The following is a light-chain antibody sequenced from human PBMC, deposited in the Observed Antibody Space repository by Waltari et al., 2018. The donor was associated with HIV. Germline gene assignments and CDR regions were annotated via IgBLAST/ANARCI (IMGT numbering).Light chain of an antibody. V-gene: IGLV1-47*01. J-gene: IGLJ1*01. CDR1: SSNIGRNY. CDR3: ATWNDSMSGYV. Sequence: QSVLPQPPSASGTPGPRVTISCSGSSSNIGRNYVYWYQQLPVTAPKLLMYRNSERPSGVADRCSGSKSGTAASLAISGLRAEDEAEYDCATWNDSMSGYVFGTGTKVTV. CDR2: RNS.